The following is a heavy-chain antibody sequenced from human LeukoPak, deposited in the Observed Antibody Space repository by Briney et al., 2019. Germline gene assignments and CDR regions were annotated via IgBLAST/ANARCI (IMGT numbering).Heavy chain of an antibody. Sequence: GGSLRLSCAASGFTFNIYAVSWVRQAPGKGLEWVSTIGSTPTFYADSVKGRFTISRDDSRNTLYLHMNSLRAEDTAVYYCAKDSFDHNGVYDAFDIWGQGTLVTVSS. J-gene: IGHJ3*02. V-gene: IGHV3-23*01. CDR3: AKDSFDHNGVYDAFDI. CDR1: GFTFNIYA. D-gene: IGHD3-16*01. CDR2: IGSTPT.